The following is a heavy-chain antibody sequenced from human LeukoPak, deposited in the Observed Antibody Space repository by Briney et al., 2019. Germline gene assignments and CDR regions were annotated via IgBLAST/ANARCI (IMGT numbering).Heavy chain of an antibody. D-gene: IGHD6-19*01. CDR1: GGTFSNYG. CDR2: IIPIFDTT. Sequence: SVKVSCKASGGTFSNYGISWVRQAPGQGLEWMGAIIPIFDTTNYAQKFQGRVTITADKSTSTAYMELSSLRSEDTAVYNCVRARYSTGWYWWFDPWGQGALVTVSS. V-gene: IGHV1-69*06. J-gene: IGHJ5*02. CDR3: VRARYSTGWYWWFDP.